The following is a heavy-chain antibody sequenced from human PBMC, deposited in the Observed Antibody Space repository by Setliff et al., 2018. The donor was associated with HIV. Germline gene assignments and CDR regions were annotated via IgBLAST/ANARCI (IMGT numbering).Heavy chain of an antibody. Sequence: SETLSLTCAVSGGSISSTNWWSWVRQPPGKGLEWIGEIYHSGSTNYKPSLKSRVTISVDKSKNQFSLKVKSVTAADTAMYYCARHPGSTSNWYKGAFDFWGQGRMVTVSS. CDR2: IYHSGST. D-gene: IGHD6-13*01. CDR1: GGSISSTNW. CDR3: ARHPGSTSNWYKGAFDF. V-gene: IGHV4-4*02. J-gene: IGHJ3*01.